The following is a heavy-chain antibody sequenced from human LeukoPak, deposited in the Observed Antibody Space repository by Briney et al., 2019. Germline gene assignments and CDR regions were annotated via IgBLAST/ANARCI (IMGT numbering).Heavy chain of an antibody. CDR2: VYGGGNT. CDR3: VRERFGAIVEN. Sequence: PGGSLRLSCAASGFTVANDRMSWVRQAPGKGLERVSTVYGGGNTAYADSVKGRFTISRDTSKNTLLLQMNSLRAEDTALYFCVRERFGAIVENWGQGALVIVSS. J-gene: IGHJ4*02. V-gene: IGHV3-53*01. D-gene: IGHD5-24*01. CDR1: GFTVANDR.